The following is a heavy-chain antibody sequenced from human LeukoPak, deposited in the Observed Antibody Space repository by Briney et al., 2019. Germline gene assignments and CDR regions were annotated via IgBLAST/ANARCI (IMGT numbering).Heavy chain of an antibody. CDR2: ISAYNGNT. CDR3: ARDEYYYGSGSYSWFDP. Sequence: GASVKVSCKASGYTFTSYGISWVRQAPRQGLEWMGWISAYNGNTNYAQKLQGRVTMTTDTSTSTAYMELRSLRSDDTAVYYCARDEYYYGSGSYSWFDPWGQGTLVTVSS. J-gene: IGHJ5*02. D-gene: IGHD3-10*01. CDR1: GYTFTSYG. V-gene: IGHV1-18*01.